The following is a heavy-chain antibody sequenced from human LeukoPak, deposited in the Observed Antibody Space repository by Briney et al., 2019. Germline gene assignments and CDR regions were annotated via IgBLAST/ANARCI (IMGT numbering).Heavy chain of an antibody. CDR3: AKSFTGSYLDYFDY. J-gene: IGHJ4*02. CDR2: IQYDAGNR. V-gene: IGHV3-30*02. CDR1: VFTFSSFG. D-gene: IGHD1-26*01. Sequence: GGSLRLSCAASVFTFSSFGMHWVRQAPGKGLEWVAFIQYDAGNRQYADSVKGRFTISRDNSKTTLYMQMNSLTAEDTAVYYCAKSFTGSYLDYFDYWGQGTLVTVSS.